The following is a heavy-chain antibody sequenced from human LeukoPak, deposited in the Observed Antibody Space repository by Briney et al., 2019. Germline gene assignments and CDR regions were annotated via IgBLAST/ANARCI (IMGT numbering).Heavy chain of an antibody. CDR1: GFTFSSYS. CDR2: IKQDGSEK. J-gene: IGHJ6*02. D-gene: IGHD2-2*01. CDR3: AREIVVVPAAIFYYYGMDV. V-gene: IGHV3-7*01. Sequence: GGSLRLSCAASGFTFSSYSMNWVRQAPGKGLEWVANIKQDGSEKYYVDSVKGRFTISRDNAKNSLYLQMNSLRAEDTAVYYCAREIVVVPAAIFYYYGMDVWGQGTTVTVSS.